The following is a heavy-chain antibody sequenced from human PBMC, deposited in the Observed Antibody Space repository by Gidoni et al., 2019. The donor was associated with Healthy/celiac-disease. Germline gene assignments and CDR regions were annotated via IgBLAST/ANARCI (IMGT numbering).Heavy chain of an antibody. Sequence: QVQLQESGPGLVKPSETLSLTCTVSGGSISSYYWSWLRQPPGKGLEWIGYIYYSGSTNYNPSLKSRVTISVDTSKNQFSLKLSSVTAADTAVYYCARGGGDSSGYPYFQHWGQGTLVTVSS. CDR2: IYYSGST. V-gene: IGHV4-59*01. CDR1: GGSISSYY. J-gene: IGHJ1*01. D-gene: IGHD3-22*01. CDR3: ARGGGDSSGYPYFQH.